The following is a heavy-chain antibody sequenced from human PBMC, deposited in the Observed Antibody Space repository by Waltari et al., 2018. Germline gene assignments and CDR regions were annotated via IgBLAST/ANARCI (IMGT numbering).Heavy chain of an antibody. J-gene: IGHJ6*02. CDR1: GGTFSSYA. CDR3: AREAYNFLTGYGYYGVDV. CDR2: IIPILGIA. Sequence: QVQLVQSGAEVKKPGSSVKVSCKASGGTFSSYAIRWVRQAPGQGLEWMGRIIPILGIANYAQKFQGRVTITAYKSTSTAYMELSSLRSEDTAVYYCAREAYNFLTGYGYYGVDVWGQGTTVTVSS. D-gene: IGHD3-9*01. V-gene: IGHV1-69*09.